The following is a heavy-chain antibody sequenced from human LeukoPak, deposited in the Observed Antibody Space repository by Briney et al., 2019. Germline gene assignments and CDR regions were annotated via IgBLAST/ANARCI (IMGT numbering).Heavy chain of an antibody. J-gene: IGHJ3*02. V-gene: IGHV3-48*02. Sequence: GGSLRLSCAASGFTFSSYSMNWVRQAPGKGLEWISYISGSGSVSYYEDSVKGRFTISRDHAKNSLYLQMNSLRDEDTALYYCARDGGFGFLAAFDIWGQGTMVTVSS. CDR3: ARDGGFGFLAAFDI. D-gene: IGHD3-10*01. CDR1: GFTFSSYS. CDR2: ISGSGSVS.